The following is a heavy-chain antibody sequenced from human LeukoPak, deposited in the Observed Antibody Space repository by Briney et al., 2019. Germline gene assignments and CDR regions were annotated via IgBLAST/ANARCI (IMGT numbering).Heavy chain of an antibody. Sequence: PSETLSLTCTVSGGSISSYYWSWIRQPPGKGLEWIGYIYYSGSTNYNPSLKSRVTISVDTSKNQFSLKLSSVTAADTAVYYCARSVEGYCSGGSCYYYSYYMDVWGKGATVTVSS. D-gene: IGHD2-15*01. CDR1: GGSISSYY. CDR3: ARSVEGYCSGGSCYYYSYYMDV. V-gene: IGHV4-59*01. J-gene: IGHJ6*03. CDR2: IYYSGST.